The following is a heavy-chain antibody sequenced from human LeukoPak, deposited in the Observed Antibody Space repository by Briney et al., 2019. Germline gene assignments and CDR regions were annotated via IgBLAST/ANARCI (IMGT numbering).Heavy chain of an antibody. CDR1: GDSVSSNSAA. D-gene: IGHD5-12*01. CDR2: TYYRSKWYN. Sequence: SQTLSLTCAISGDSVSSNSAAWNWIRQSPSRGLEWLGRTYYRSKWYNDHAVSVKSRITINPDTSKNQFSLQLNSVTPEDTAVYYCARDILREDYYYYYMDVWGKGTTVTISS. J-gene: IGHJ6*03. CDR3: ARDILREDYYYYYMDV. V-gene: IGHV6-1*01.